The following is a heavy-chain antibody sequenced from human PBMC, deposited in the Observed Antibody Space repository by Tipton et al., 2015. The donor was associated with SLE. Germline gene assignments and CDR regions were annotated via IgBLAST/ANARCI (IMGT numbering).Heavy chain of an antibody. CDR1: RFTFSAYP. CDR3: ARDVVGATEGLDY. V-gene: IGHV3-30*04. CDR2: ILHDGSNK. J-gene: IGHJ4*02. D-gene: IGHD1-26*01. Sequence: AVSRFTFSAYPMHWVRQAPGKGLEWVAVILHDGSNKYYADSVKGRFTISRDNSKNTLYLQMNGLRAEDTAVYYCARDVVGATEGLDYWGQGPLVPVSS.